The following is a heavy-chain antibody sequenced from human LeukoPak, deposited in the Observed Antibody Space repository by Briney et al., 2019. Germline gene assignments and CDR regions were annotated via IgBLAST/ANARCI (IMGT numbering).Heavy chain of an antibody. CDR3: VRDGRSGWHFDY. CDR2: IKQGGSEK. D-gene: IGHD6-19*01. V-gene: IGHV3-7*01. CDR1: GFTFSSYW. Sequence: GGSLRLSCAASGFTFSSYWMSWVRQAPGKGLEWVANIKQGGSEKYYVDSVKGRFTNSRDNVENSMFLQMNSLRAEDTAVYYCVRDGRSGWHFDYWGKGALVTVSS. J-gene: IGHJ4*02.